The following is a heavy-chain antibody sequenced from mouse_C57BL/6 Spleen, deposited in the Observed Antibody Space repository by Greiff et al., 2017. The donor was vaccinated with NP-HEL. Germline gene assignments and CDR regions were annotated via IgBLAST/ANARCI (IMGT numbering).Heavy chain of an antibody. V-gene: IGHV10-1*01. CDR2: IRSKSNNYAT. CDR1: GFSFNTYA. J-gene: IGHJ2*01. D-gene: IGHD1-1*01. Sequence: EVKVVESGGGLVQPKGSLKLSCAASGFSFNTYAMNWVRQAPGKGLEWVARIRSKSNNYATYYADSVKDRFTISRDDSESMLYLQMNNLKTEDTAMYYCVRQDYYGFHYWGQGTTLTVSS. CDR3: VRQDYYGFHY.